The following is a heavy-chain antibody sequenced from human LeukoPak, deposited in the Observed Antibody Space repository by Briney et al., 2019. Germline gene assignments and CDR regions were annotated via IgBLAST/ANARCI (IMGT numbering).Heavy chain of an antibody. Sequence: PGGSLRLSCAASGFTFSTYSLNWVRQAPGKGLEWVSYIRNTGSVIYYADSVKGRFTMSRDNAKNSVHLQMNSLRDDDTAVYYCARDLAVAGTRTFDYWGQGTLVTVSS. CDR3: ARDLAVAGTRTFDY. V-gene: IGHV3-48*02. D-gene: IGHD6-19*01. CDR1: GFTFSTYS. J-gene: IGHJ4*02. CDR2: IRNTGSVI.